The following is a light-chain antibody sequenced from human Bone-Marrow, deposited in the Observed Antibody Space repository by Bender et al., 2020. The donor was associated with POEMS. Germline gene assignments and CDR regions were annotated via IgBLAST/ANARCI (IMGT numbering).Light chain of an antibody. V-gene: IGLV2-14*03. Sequence: QSALTQPPSVSGSPGQSITISCTGTRSDVGAYYYVSWYQQHPDKAPKLLIYDVSNRPSGVSNRFSGSKSGNTASLTISGLQAEDEADYYCSSYTSSSTLYVFGTGTKVTVL. CDR3: SSYTSSSTLYV. CDR1: RSDVGAYYY. J-gene: IGLJ1*01. CDR2: DVS.